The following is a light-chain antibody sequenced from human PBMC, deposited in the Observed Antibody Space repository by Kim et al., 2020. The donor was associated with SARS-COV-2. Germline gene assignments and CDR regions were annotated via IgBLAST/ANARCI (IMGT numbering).Light chain of an antibody. CDR1: QSLVHTDGKTH. Sequence: DIVLTQTPLSSPVTLGQPASISCRSSQSLVHTDGKTHLNWFQQRPGQPPRLLIYSVFNRFSGVPDRFSGSGAGTDFTLEISRVEAEDVGVYYCMQPIQSPHTFGQGTKLEI. CDR2: SVF. J-gene: IGKJ2*01. V-gene: IGKV2-24*01. CDR3: MQPIQSPHT.